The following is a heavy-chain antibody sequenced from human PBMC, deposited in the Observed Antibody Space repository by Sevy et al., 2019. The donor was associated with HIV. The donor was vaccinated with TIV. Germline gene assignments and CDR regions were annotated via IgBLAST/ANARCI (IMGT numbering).Heavy chain of an antibody. D-gene: IGHD3-16*01. CDR3: ARDRGMGGVIDY. Sequence: SETLSLTCTVSGGSISSGDYYWSWIRQPPGKGLEWIGYIYYSGSTYYNPSLKSRVTISVDTSKNQFSLKLSSGTAADTAVYYCARDRGMGGVIDYWGQGTLVTVSS. V-gene: IGHV4-30-4*01. J-gene: IGHJ4*02. CDR1: GGSISSGDYY. CDR2: IYYSGST.